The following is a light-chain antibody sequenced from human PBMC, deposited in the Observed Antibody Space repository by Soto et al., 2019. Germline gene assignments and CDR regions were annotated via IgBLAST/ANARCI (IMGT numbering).Light chain of an antibody. J-gene: IGKJ5*01. CDR3: QQYTGPPTT. CDR1: QSVSSNY. Sequence: EIVLTQSPGTLSLSPGERATLSCRASQSVSSNYLAWYQQKPGQAPRLLIYGASTRAAGIPDRFSGGGSGTDFTLTITRLEPEDSAVYFCQQYTGPPTTFGQGTRLEIK. V-gene: IGKV3-20*01. CDR2: GAS.